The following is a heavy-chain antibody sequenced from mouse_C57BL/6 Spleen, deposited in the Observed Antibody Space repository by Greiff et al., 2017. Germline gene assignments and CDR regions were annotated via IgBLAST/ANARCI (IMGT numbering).Heavy chain of an antibody. D-gene: IGHD1-1*01. J-gene: IGHJ3*01. CDR3: TPYCGSSPWFAY. CDR2: IDPENGDT. V-gene: IGHV14-4*01. CDR1: GFNIKDDY. Sequence: EVQLQQSGAELVRPGASVKLSCTASGFNIKDDYMNWVKQRPEQGLEWIGWIDPENGDTEYASKFQGKATITADTSSNTAYLQLSSLTSEDTAVYYCTPYCGSSPWFAYWGQGTLVTVSA.